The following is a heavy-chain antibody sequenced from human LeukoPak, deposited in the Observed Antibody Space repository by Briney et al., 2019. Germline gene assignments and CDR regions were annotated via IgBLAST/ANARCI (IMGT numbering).Heavy chain of an antibody. V-gene: IGHV4-59*01. D-gene: IGHD5-24*01. J-gene: IGHJ4*02. CDR2: IYYSGST. CDR1: GGSISSYY. CDR3: AARDGYKPYDY. Sequence: SETLSLTCTVSGGSISSYYWSWIRQPPRKGLEWIGYIYYSGSTNYNPSLKSRVTISVDTSKNQFSLKLSSVTAADTAVYYCAARDGYKPYDYWGQGTLVTVSS.